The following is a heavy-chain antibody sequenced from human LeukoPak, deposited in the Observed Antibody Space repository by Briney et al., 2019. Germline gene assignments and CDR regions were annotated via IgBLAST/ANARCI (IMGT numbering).Heavy chain of an antibody. J-gene: IGHJ6*02. CDR3: AREGSSGWLFGMDV. CDR2: IYSGGST. CDR1: GFTVSSNY. Sequence: GGSLRLSCAASGFTVSSNYMSWVRQAPGKGLEWVSAIYSGGSTYYADSVKGRLTISRNNSKNTLYLQINSLRAEDTAVYYCAREGSSGWLFGMDVWCQGTTVTVCS. D-gene: IGHD6-19*01. V-gene: IGHV3-66*01.